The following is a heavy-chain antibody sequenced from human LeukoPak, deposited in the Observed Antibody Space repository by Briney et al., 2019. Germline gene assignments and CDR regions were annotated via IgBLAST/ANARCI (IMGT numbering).Heavy chain of an antibody. CDR3: AKCLDYYGSGSFDY. Sequence: GGSLRLSCAASGFTFSSYAMSWVRQAPGKGLEWVSAISGSGGSTYYADPVKGRFTISRDNSKNTLYLQMNSLRAEDTAVYYCAKCLDYYGSGSFDYWGQGTLVTVSS. CDR1: GFTFSSYA. CDR2: ISGSGGST. V-gene: IGHV3-23*01. D-gene: IGHD3-10*01. J-gene: IGHJ4*02.